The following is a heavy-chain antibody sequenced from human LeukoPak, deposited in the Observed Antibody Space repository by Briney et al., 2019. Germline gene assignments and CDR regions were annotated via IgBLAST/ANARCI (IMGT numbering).Heavy chain of an antibody. V-gene: IGHV1-8*03. J-gene: IGHJ3*02. CDR2: MNPNSGNT. Sequence: ASVKVSCKASGYTFTGYYMHWVRQATGQGLEWMGWMNPNSGNTGYAQKFQGRVTITRNTSISTAYMELSSLRSEDTAVYYCARRVDTAMVQDAFDIWGQGTMVTVSS. CDR3: ARRVDTAMVQDAFDI. CDR1: GYTFTGYY. D-gene: IGHD5-18*01.